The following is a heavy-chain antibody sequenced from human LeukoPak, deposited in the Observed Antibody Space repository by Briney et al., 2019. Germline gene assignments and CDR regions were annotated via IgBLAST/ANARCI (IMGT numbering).Heavy chain of an antibody. CDR3: ASPEVGY. V-gene: IGHV1-46*03. J-gene: IGHJ4*02. Sequence: ASVKVSCKASGYTFTNSYIHWVRQAPGQGLEWMGIINPSGGNTNYAQKLQGRVTMTRDTSTSTVYMELYSLRSEDPAVYYCASPEVGYWGQGTLVTVSS. CDR1: GYTFTNSY. CDR2: INPSGGNT. D-gene: IGHD2-15*01.